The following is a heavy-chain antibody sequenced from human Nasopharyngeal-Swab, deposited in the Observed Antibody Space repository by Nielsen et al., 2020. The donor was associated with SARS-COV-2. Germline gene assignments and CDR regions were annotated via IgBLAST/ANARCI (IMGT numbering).Heavy chain of an antibody. J-gene: IGHJ6*03. D-gene: IGHD6-13*01. CDR3: ARQRGGSSWPYYMDV. V-gene: IGHV4-59*08. CDR1: GGSFSSYY. CDR2: IYYSGST. Sequence: SETLSLTCTASGGSFSSYYWSWIRQPPGKGLEWIGYIYYSGSTNYNPSLKSRVTIPVDTSKNQFSLKLSSVTAADTAVYYCARQRGGSSWPYYMDVWGKGTTVTVSS.